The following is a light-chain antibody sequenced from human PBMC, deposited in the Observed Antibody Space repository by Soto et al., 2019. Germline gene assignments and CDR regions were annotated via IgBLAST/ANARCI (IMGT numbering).Light chain of an antibody. CDR2: GAS. Sequence: IVLRQSPCTLSLSPLERATLSFMSSQSVTSNNLAWYQQKPGQAPRLLIYGASSRATGIPDRFSGSGSGTDFTLTISRLEPEDFAVYYCQHYVSPPITFGQGTRLEIK. J-gene: IGKJ5*01. CDR1: QSVTSNN. V-gene: IGKV3-20*01. CDR3: QHYVSPPIT.